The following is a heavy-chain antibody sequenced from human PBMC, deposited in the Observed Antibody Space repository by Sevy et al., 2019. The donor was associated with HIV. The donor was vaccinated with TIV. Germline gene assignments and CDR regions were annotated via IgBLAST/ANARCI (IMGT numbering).Heavy chain of an antibody. V-gene: IGHV3-33*01. D-gene: IGHD3-3*01. CDR1: GFTFSSYG. CDR3: ARPSSFRYYDFWSGYYPNYYGMDV. Sequence: GGSLRLSCAASGFTFSSYGMHWVRQAPGKGLEWVAVIWYDGSNKYYADSVKGRFTISRDNSKNTLYLQMNSLRAEDTVVYYCARPSSFRYYDFWSGYYPNYYGMDVWGQGTTVTVSS. J-gene: IGHJ6*02. CDR2: IWYDGSNK.